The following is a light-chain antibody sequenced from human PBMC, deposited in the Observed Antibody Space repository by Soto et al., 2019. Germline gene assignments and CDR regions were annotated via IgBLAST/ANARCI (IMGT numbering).Light chain of an antibody. CDR3: QKYNSAPPWT. CDR1: QGISNY. V-gene: IGKV1-27*01. J-gene: IGKJ1*01. Sequence: DIQMTQSPSSLSASVGDRVTITCRASQGISNYLAWYQQKPGEVPKLLIYAASTLQSGVPSRFSGSGSGTDFTLTISSLQPEDVATYYCQKYNSAPPWTFGQGTKVDIK. CDR2: AAS.